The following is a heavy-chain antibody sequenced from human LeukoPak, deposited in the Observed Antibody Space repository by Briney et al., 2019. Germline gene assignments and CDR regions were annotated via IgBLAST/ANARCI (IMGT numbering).Heavy chain of an antibody. J-gene: IGHJ4*02. CDR1: GFTFSTYA. V-gene: IGHV3-23*01. D-gene: IGHD2-2*01. Sequence: GGSLRLSCEASGFTFSTYAMSWVRQAPGKGLEWVSSITGNGDTTYYADSVKGRFTISRDNSKDTLFLHMNSLRAEDTAIFYCAKHVAVLPAPRNYYFDYWGQGTLVTVSS. CDR2: ITGNGDTT. CDR3: AKHVAVLPAPRNYYFDY.